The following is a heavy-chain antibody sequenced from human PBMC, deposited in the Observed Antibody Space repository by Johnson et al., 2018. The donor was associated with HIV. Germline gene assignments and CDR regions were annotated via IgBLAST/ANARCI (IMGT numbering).Heavy chain of an antibody. CDR2: IYSGGNT. CDR3: AKNNQVWGLLPVDAFDI. D-gene: IGHD1-26*01. J-gene: IGHJ3*02. V-gene: IGHV3-66*01. CDR1: EFTVSSNY. Sequence: VQLVESGGGLVQPGGSLRLSCAASEFTVSSNYMSWVRQAPGRGLEWVSVIYSGGNTYYADSVKGRFTISRDNSKNTLYLQGNSLRPEEPAVYYCAKNNQVWGLLPVDAFDIWGQGTLITVSS.